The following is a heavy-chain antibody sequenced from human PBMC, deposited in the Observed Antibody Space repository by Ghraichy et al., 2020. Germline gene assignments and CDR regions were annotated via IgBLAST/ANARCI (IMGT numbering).Heavy chain of an antibody. D-gene: IGHD1-26*01. Sequence: GGSLRLSCAASGFTFSSYGMHWVRQAPGKGLEWVAVIWYDGSNKYYADSVKGRFTISRDYSKNTLYLQMNSLRAEDTAVYYCARDHPLGALDYWGQGTLVTVSS. CDR3: ARDHPLGALDY. J-gene: IGHJ4*02. CDR2: IWYDGSNK. CDR1: GFTFSSYG. V-gene: IGHV3-33*01.